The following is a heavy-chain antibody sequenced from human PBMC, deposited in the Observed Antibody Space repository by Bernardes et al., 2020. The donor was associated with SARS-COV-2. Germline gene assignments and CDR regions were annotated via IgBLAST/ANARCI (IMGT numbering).Heavy chain of an antibody. D-gene: IGHD3-22*01. CDR3: ARHFQTYYDSSGYFP. V-gene: IGHV4-59*08. CDR2: IYYSGSP. Sequence: SETLSLTRTVSGGSISSYYWSWIRQPPGKGLEWIGYIYYSGSPNYNPSLKSRVTISVDTSKNQFSLRLSSVTAADTAVYYCARHFQTYYDSSGYFPWGQGTLVTVSS. J-gene: IGHJ5*02. CDR1: GGSISSYY.